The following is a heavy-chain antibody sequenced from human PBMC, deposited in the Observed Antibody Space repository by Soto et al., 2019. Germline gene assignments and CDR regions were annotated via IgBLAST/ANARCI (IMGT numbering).Heavy chain of an antibody. D-gene: IGHD3-16*01. CDR1: GYTLTELS. CDR3: ASFNYDYVSGSYPPPPFDY. CDR2: FDTEDGET. V-gene: IGHV1-24*01. Sequence: QVQLVQSGAEVKKPGASVKVSCKVSGYTLTELSMHWVRQAPGKGLEWMGGFDTEDGETIYAQKFQGRVTITEDTTTDITYMVGSSLKPDDTVVYYRASFNYDYVSGSYPPPPFDYWGQGTLVTVSS. J-gene: IGHJ4*02.